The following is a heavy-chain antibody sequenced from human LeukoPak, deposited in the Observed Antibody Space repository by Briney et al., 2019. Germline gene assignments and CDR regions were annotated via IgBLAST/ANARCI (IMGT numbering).Heavy chain of an antibody. CDR1: GFTFSSYA. J-gene: IGHJ4*02. V-gene: IGHV3-23*01. CDR3: ATSPVYSYGHPYYFDY. CDR2: ISGSGGST. D-gene: IGHD5-18*01. Sequence: GGSLRLSCAASGFTFSSYAMSWVRQAPGKGLEWVSSISGSGGSTYYADSVKGRFSISRDNSKNTLYLQVNSLRAEDTAVYYCATSPVYSYGHPYYFDYWGQGTLVTVSS.